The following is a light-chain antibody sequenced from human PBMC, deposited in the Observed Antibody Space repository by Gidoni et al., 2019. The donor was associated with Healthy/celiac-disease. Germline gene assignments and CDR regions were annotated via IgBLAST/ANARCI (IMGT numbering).Light chain of an antibody. J-gene: IGKJ4*01. V-gene: IGKV3-20*01. Sequence: EIVLTQSPGTLSLSPGERATLSCRASQSVSSSSLAWYQQTPGQAHRLLIYGASSAARGLPDICSSGASTAVSTLIISRVPPEFSVLYCCQQCSCPLTFGGGTKVEIK. CDR2: GAS. CDR1: QSVSSSS. CDR3: CQQCSCPLT.